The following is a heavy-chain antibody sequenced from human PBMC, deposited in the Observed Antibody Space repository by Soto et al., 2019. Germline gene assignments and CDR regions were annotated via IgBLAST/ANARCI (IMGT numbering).Heavy chain of an antibody. CDR1: GGTFSSYA. D-gene: IGHD2-15*01. Sequence: SVKVSCKASGGTFSSYAISWVRQAPGQGLEWMGGIIPIFGTANYAQKFQGRVTITADESTSTAYMELSSLRSEDTAVYYCASTFRGRNYYYGMDVWGQGTTVTVSS. V-gene: IGHV1-69*13. J-gene: IGHJ6*02. CDR2: IIPIFGTA. CDR3: ASTFRGRNYYYGMDV.